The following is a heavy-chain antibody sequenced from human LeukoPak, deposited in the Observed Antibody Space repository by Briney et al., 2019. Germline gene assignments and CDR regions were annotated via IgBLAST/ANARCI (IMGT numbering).Heavy chain of an antibody. Sequence: GGSLRLSCAASRFTFSDYYMSWIRQAPGKGLEWVSYISSSGSTIYYADSVKGRFTISRDNAKNSLYLQMNSLRAEDTAVYYCARAPPLAYCGGDCPPYYFDYWGQGTLVAVSS. J-gene: IGHJ4*02. V-gene: IGHV3-11*01. CDR1: RFTFSDYY. CDR2: ISSSGSTI. CDR3: ARAPPLAYCGGDCPPYYFDY. D-gene: IGHD2-21*02.